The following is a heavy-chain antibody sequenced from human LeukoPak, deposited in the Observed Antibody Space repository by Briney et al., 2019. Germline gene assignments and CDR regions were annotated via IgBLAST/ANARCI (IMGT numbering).Heavy chain of an antibody. V-gene: IGHV3-48*03. CDR1: GFTFSSYE. J-gene: IGHJ4*02. CDR3: ARTHSGSYFPFDY. D-gene: IGHD1-26*01. CDR2: ITSGGGSI. Sequence: PGGSLRLSCAASGFTFSSYEMNWVRQAPGKGLEWVSYITSGGGSIYYGDSVKGRFTISRDNAKNSLYLQMNSLRVEDTAVYYCARTHSGSYFPFDYWGQGTLVTVSS.